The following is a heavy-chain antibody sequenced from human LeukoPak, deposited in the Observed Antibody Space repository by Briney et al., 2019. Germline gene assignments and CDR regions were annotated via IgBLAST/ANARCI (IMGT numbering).Heavy chain of an antibody. CDR2: ISSSSSYI. CDR3: ARDLPSDKSFDY. CDR1: GFTFSSYS. Sequence: GGSLRLSYAASGFTFSSYSMNWVRQAPGKGLEWVSSISSSSSYIYYADSVKGRFTISRDNAKNSLYLQMNSLRAEDTAVYYCARDLPSDKSFDYWGQGTLVTVSS. J-gene: IGHJ4*02. V-gene: IGHV3-21*01.